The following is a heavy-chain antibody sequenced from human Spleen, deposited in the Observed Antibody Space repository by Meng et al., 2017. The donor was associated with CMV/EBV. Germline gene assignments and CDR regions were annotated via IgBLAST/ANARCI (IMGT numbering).Heavy chain of an antibody. CDR2: IWYDGSNK. V-gene: IGHV3-33*01. CDR3: ARDFYYDPYYYGMDV. D-gene: IGHD3-22*01. J-gene: IGHJ6*02. Sequence: GESLKISCAASGFTFSNYGMHWVRQAPGKGLEWVAVIWYDGSNKYYGDSVKGRFTISRDNSKNTLYLQMNSLRAEDTAVYYCARDFYYDPYYYGMDVWGQGTTVTVSS. CDR1: GFTFSNYG.